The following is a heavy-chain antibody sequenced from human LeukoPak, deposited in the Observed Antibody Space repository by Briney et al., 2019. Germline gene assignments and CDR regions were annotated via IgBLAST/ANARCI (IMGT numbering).Heavy chain of an antibody. D-gene: IGHD2-21*01. CDR2: IYSSGST. CDR3: TRVVFAMTRASDI. J-gene: IGHJ3*02. Sequence: SETLSLTCTVSGGSISSGNDYWSWIRQPAGRGLEWIGRIYSSGSTYYNPSLKSRVTISIDTPKNQFSLKLSSVTAADTAIYYCTRVVFAMTRASDIWGQGAKVTVSS. V-gene: IGHV4-61*02. CDR1: GGSISSGNDY.